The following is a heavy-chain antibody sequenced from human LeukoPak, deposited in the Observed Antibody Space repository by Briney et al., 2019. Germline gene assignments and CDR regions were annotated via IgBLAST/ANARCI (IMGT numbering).Heavy chain of an antibody. Sequence: PGGSLRLSCAASGFTLSSYWMHWVRQVPGQGLVWVSRIISDGSSISYADSVKGRFTISRDNAKNTLYLQMDRLRAEDTAIYYCASLLHGYSYGPFHHWRQGTLVTVSS. CDR2: IISDGSSI. V-gene: IGHV3-74*01. CDR3: ASLLHGYSYGPFHH. CDR1: GFTLSSYW. J-gene: IGHJ4*02. D-gene: IGHD5-18*01.